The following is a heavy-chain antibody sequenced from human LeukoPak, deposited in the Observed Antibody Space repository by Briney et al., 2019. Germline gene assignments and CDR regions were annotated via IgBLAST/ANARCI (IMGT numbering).Heavy chain of an antibody. D-gene: IGHD3-22*01. CDR1: GRSLSAYY. J-gene: IGHJ6*03. V-gene: IGHV4-34*01. Sequence: SASLSLTRAVDGRSLSAYYCGLSRHSPGEGLEWSGDINNSGTTNYNTTLKSRVPLPIDKSRPQFSLLLTSVPSAAPAVYYCASDRQYDSSGPEALWHHYMDVWGKGATVTVSS. CDR2: INNSGTT. CDR3: ASDRQYDSSGPEALWHHYMDV.